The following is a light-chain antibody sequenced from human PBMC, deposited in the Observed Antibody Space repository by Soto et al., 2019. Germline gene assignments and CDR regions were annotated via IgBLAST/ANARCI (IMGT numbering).Light chain of an antibody. CDR2: DAS. J-gene: IGKJ3*01. CDR1: QDISNY. CDR3: QQYDNLPFT. V-gene: IGKV1-33*01. Sequence: QSPSSLSASVGDRVTITCQASQDISNYLNWYQQKPGKAPKLLIYDASNLETGVPSRFSGSGSGTDFTFTISSLQPEDIATYYCQQYDNLPFTFGPGTKVDIK.